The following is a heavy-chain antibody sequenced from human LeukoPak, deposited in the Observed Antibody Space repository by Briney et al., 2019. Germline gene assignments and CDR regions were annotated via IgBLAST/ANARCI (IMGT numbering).Heavy chain of an antibody. J-gene: IGHJ4*02. Sequence: EASVKVSCKASGYTFTSYGISWVRQAPGQGLEWMGWISAYNGNTNYAQKLQGRVTMTTDTSTSTAYMELRSLRSDDTAVYYCATYRPGIAAAGTFDYWGQGTLVTVSS. CDR1: GYTFTSYG. CDR3: ATYRPGIAAAGTFDY. CDR2: ISAYNGNT. V-gene: IGHV1-18*01. D-gene: IGHD6-13*01.